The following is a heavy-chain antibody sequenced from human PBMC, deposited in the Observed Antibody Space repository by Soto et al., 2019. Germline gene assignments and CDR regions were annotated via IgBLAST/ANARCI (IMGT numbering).Heavy chain of an antibody. CDR2: LYNSEST. Sequence: QVQLQESGPGLVKHSENLSLTCTVSGGSISGYYWSWIRQPAGKGLEWIGRLYNSESTNYNPSLKRLVTRSMDTSKNHFSLKLTSVTAADTAVYFCAREPLAHSYFDLWGQGTLVTVSS. CDR3: AREPLAHSYFDL. V-gene: IGHV4-4*07. CDR1: GGSISGYY. J-gene: IGHJ4*02.